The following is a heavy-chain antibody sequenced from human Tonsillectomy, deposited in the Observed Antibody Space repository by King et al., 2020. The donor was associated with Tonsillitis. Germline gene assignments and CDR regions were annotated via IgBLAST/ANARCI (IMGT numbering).Heavy chain of an antibody. J-gene: IGHJ4*02. Sequence: VQLVESGGGVVQPGGSLRLSCAASGFTFSSYGMHWVRQAPGKGLEWVAFIRYDGSNKYYADSVKGRFTISRDNSKNTLYLQMNSLRAEDTAVYYCAKERLLWLHFDYWGQGTLVTVSS. CDR2: IRYDGSNK. V-gene: IGHV3-30*02. D-gene: IGHD5-18*01. CDR3: AKERLLWLHFDY. CDR1: GFTFSSYG.